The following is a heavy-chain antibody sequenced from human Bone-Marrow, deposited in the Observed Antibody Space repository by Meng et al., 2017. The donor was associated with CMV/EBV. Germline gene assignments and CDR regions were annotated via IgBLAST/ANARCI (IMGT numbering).Heavy chain of an antibody. CDR2: INHSGST. J-gene: IGHJ6*02. CDR1: GGPFSGYY. V-gene: IGHV4-34*01. Sequence: SEILSLTCAVYGGPFSGYYWSWIRQPPGKGLEWIGEINHSGSTNYNPSLKSRVTISVDTSKNQFSLRLSSVTAADTAVYYCASESATHLGGRIYYHGMDVWGQGTTVTVSS. CDR3: ASESATHLGGRIYYHGMDV. D-gene: IGHD1-26*01.